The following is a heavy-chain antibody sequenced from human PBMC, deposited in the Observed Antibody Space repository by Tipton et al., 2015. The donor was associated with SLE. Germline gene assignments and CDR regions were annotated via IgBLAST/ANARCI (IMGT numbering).Heavy chain of an antibody. Sequence: TLSLTCTVSGGSVSNYTYYWGWIRQPPGKGLEWIASLYYTGNSYYNPSLKSRVTTSLDLSKSQFSLQLSSVTAADTAVYYCSSLTGDSRFDAFDSWGQGTLVTVSS. V-gene: IGHV4-39*07. D-gene: IGHD7-27*01. CDR3: SSLTGDSRFDAFDS. CDR2: LYYTGNS. CDR1: GGSVSNYTYY. J-gene: IGHJ3*01.